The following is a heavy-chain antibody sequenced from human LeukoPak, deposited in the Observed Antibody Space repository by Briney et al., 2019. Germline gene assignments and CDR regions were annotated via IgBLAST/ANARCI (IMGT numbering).Heavy chain of an antibody. V-gene: IGHV4/OR15-8*02. D-gene: IGHD2-21*01. J-gene: IGHJ5*02. CDR1: GGSIISSNW. CDR2: IFQSGET. CDR3: ARHFRLVVENWFDP. Sequence: PSETLSFTCSVSGGSIISSNWWGWIRQPPGKGLEWIGEIFQSGETDYNPSLRSRVIISINKSKNQFSLQLNSVTAADTAIYYCARHFRLVVENWFDPWGQGTLVTVSS.